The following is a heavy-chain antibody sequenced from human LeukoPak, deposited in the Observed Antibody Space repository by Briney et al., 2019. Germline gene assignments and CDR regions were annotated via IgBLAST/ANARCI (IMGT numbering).Heavy chain of an antibody. CDR3: ARDSTSMVSSHFDY. D-gene: IGHD5-18*01. V-gene: IGHV3-33*01. CDR2: IWYDRSIN. Sequence: PGRSLRLSCAASGFTFSSYGMHRVPQAPGMGLEWVAVIWYDRSINYYADSVKGRFTISRDNSKNTLNLQMNSLRAEDTAVYYCARDSTSMVSSHFDYWGLETLVTVSS. CDR1: GFTFSSYG. J-gene: IGHJ4*02.